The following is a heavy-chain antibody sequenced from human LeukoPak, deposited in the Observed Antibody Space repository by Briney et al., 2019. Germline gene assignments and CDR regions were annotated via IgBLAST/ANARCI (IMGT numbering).Heavy chain of an antibody. CDR1: GYTLTELS. CDR2: FDPEDGET. D-gene: IGHD3-10*01. V-gene: IGHV1-24*01. CDR3: ATVRITMVRGVIYYYYGMDV. Sequence: ASVKVSCKVSGYTLTELSMHWVRQAPGKGLEWMGGFDPEDGETIYAQKFQGRVTMTEDTSTDTAYMELSSLRSEGTAVYYCATVRITMVRGVIYYYYGMDVWGQGTTVTVSS. J-gene: IGHJ6*02.